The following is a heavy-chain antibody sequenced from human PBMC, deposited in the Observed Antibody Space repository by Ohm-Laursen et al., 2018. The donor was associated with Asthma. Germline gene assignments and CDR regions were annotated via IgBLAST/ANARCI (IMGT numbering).Heavy chain of an antibody. CDR2: INPNSGGP. V-gene: IGHV1-2*06. CDR1: GYTFTAYY. Sequence: GSSVKVSCKASGYTFTAYYMHWVRQAPGQGLEWMGRINPNSGGPNYAQKFQGRVTMTRDTSISTAYMELSRLRSDDTAVYYCARPISARQYYDFWSGYDYWGQGTLVTVSS. J-gene: IGHJ4*02. CDR3: ARPISARQYYDFWSGYDY. D-gene: IGHD3-3*01.